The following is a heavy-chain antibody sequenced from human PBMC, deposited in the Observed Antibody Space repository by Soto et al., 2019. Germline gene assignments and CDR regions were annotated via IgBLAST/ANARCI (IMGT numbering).Heavy chain of an antibody. J-gene: IGHJ6*02. V-gene: IGHV2-26*01. CDR2: FFSDAER. D-gene: IGHD4-17*01. CDR1: GFSLTNGRMG. CDR3: ARMDGDYNYYGLDV. Sequence: PTLVNPTETLTLTCSVSGFSLTNGRMGGSWIRQPPGKALEWLAHFFSDAERSYSTSMQSRLNLYKDSSGSQVVLTMTNMAPADTATYFCARMDGDYNYYGLDVWGHGIAVTVSS.